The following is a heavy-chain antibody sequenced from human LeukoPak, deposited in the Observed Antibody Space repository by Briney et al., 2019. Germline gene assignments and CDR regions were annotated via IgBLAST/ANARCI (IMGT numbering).Heavy chain of an antibody. Sequence: SETLSLTCAVYGGSFSGFHWSWIRQPPGKGLEWIGEINHSGSTNYNPSLKSRVTISVDMSKNQFSLKLSSVTAADTAVYYCTRARRVGPTEMIWGQGTLLTVPS. D-gene: IGHD1-26*01. CDR1: GGSFSGFH. CDR2: INHSGST. J-gene: IGHJ4*02. CDR3: TRARRVGPTEMI. V-gene: IGHV4-34*01.